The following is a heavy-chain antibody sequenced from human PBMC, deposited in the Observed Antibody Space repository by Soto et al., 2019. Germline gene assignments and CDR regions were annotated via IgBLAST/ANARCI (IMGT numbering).Heavy chain of an antibody. CDR1: GGSISSYY. J-gene: IGHJ5*02. D-gene: IGHD2-15*01. V-gene: IGHV4-59*01. CDR3: ARFRHCSGGSCYDWFDP. CDR2: IYYSGST. Sequence: SETLSLTCTVSGGSISSYYWSWIRQAPGKGLEWIGYIYYSGSTNYNPSLKSRVTISVDTSKNQFSLKLSSVTAADTAVYYCARFRHCSGGSCYDWFDPWGQGTLVTVS.